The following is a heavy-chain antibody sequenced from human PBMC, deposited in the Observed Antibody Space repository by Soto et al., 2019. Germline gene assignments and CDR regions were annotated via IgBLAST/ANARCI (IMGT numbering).Heavy chain of an antibody. CDR3: AKDVGSYYYDTSAYHYDY. CDR1: GFIFEDYA. D-gene: IGHD3-22*01. J-gene: IGHJ4*02. Sequence: GGSLRLSCVASGFIFEDYAMNWVRQGPGKGLEWVSGISWNSGTIGYADAVKGRFTISRDNAKNSLHLQMNSLRAEDTALYYCAKDVGSYYYDTSAYHYDYWGRGTQVTVSS. CDR2: ISWNSGTI. V-gene: IGHV3-9*01.